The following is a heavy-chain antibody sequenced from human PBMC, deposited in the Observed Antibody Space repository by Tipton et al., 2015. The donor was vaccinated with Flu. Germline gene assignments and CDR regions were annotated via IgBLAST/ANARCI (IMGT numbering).Heavy chain of an antibody. V-gene: IGHV3-33*01. CDR2: IWYDGSNK. CDR1: GFTFSSYG. CDR3: ARDEYSSSLLGKQPPLDY. J-gene: IGHJ4*02. Sequence: SLRLSCAASGFTFSSYGMHWVRQAPGKGLEWVAVIWYDGSNKYYADSVKGRFTISRDNSKNTLYLQMNSLRAEDTAVYYCARDEYSSSLLGKQPPLDYWGQGTLVTVSS. D-gene: IGHD6-13*01.